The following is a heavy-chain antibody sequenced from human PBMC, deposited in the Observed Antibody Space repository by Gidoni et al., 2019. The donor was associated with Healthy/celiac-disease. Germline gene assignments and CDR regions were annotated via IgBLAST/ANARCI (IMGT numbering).Heavy chain of an antibody. CDR3: AKEGSGSGWYYFDY. Sequence: QVQLVESGGGVVQPGRSLRLSCAASGFTFSSYGMHWVRQAPGKGLEWVAVISYDGSNKYYADSVKGRFTISRDNSKNTLYLQMNSLRAEDTAVYYCAKEGSGSGWYYFDYWGQGTLVTVSS. CDR2: ISYDGSNK. J-gene: IGHJ4*02. V-gene: IGHV3-30*18. CDR1: GFTFSSYG. D-gene: IGHD6-19*01.